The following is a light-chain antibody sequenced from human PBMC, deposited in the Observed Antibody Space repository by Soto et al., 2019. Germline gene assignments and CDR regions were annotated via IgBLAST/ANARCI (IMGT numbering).Light chain of an antibody. Sequence: QLVLTQSPSASASLGASVKLTCTLSSGHSSYAIAWHQQQPEQGPRYLMKLNSDGSHSKGDGIPDRFSGSSSGAERYLTISSRQSEDEADYYCQPWGAGSPFGGGTKLTVL. CDR3: QPWGAGSP. J-gene: IGLJ2*01. V-gene: IGLV4-69*01. CDR1: SGHSSYA. CDR2: LNSDGSH.